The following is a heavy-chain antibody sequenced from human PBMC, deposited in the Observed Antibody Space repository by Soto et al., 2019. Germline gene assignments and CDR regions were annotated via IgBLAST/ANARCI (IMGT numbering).Heavy chain of an antibody. D-gene: IGHD3-10*01. CDR3: ARGKVLLWFGESQGWFDH. J-gene: IGHJ5*02. CDR1: GYTFTSYD. Sequence: ASVKVSCKASGYTFTSYDINWVRQATGQGLEWMGWMNPNSGNTGYAQKFQGRVTMTRNTSISTAYMELSSLRSEDTAVYYCARGKVLLWFGESQGWFDHWGQGTLVTVSS. V-gene: IGHV1-8*01. CDR2: MNPNSGNT.